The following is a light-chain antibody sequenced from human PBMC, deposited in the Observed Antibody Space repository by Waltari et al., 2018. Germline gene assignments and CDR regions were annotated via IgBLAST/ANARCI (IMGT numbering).Light chain of an antibody. Sequence: QVVLTQSPSASGSLGASVKLTCPLSSGHSTNAIAWHQPQPEKGPRYLMRLNSDGTHNKGDGITDRFSGSSSGAERYLTISSLQSEDEADYYCQTWGTDFHTFGGGTRLTVL. V-gene: IGLV4-69*01. CDR1: SGHSTNA. CDR2: LNSDGTH. CDR3: QTWGTDFHT. J-gene: IGLJ2*01.